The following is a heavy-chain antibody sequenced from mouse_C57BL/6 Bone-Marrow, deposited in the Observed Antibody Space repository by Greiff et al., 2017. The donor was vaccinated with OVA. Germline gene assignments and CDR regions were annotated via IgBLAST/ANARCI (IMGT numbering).Heavy chain of an antibody. D-gene: IGHD2-2*01. J-gene: IGHJ2*01. CDR3: AIEGYDAYFDY. CDR1: GYTFTSYW. V-gene: IGHV1-64*01. CDR2: IHPNSGST. Sequence: QVQLQQPGAELVKPGASVKLSCTASGYTFTSYWMHWVKQRPGQGLEWIGMIHPNSGSTNYNEKFKSKATLTVDKSSSTAYMQLSSLTSEDSAVYYCAIEGYDAYFDYWGQGTTLTVSS.